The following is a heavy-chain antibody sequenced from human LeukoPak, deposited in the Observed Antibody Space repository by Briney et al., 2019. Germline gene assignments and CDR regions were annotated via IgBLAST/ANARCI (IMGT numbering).Heavy chain of an antibody. CDR2: IKQDGSEK. V-gene: IGHV3-7*01. Sequence: GGSLRLSCAASGFTFSSYWMNWVRQAPGKGLEWVANIKQDGSEKYYVDSVKGRFTISRDNAKNSLYLQMNSLRAEDTAVYYCARDQGHYYGSGSYYYFDYWGQGTLVTVSS. D-gene: IGHD3-10*01. CDR1: GFTFSSYW. CDR3: ARDQGHYYGSGSYYYFDY. J-gene: IGHJ4*02.